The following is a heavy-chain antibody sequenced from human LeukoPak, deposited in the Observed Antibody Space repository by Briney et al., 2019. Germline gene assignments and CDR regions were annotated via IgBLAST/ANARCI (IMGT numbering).Heavy chain of an antibody. V-gene: IGHV4-34*01. D-gene: IGHD3-22*01. CDR1: GGSISRYY. CDR2: INHSGST. J-gene: IGHJ4*02. Sequence: PSETLSLTCTVSGGSISRYYWSWIRQPPGKGLEWIGEINHSGSTNYNPSLKSRVTISVDTSKNQFSLKLSSVTAADTAVYYCARTETYYYDSSGYYLYDYWGQGTLVTVSS. CDR3: ARTETYYYDSSGYYLYDY.